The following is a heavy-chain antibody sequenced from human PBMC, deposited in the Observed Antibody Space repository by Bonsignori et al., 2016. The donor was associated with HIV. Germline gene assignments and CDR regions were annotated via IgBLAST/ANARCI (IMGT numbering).Heavy chain of an antibody. CDR2: VYQSGTT. Sequence: QVQLRESGPGLVEPSETLSLTCTVSGSSIASDYCWDWIRQSPGKGLEWIGSVYQSGTTYINPSLKGRATISVDTSNNKFSLRVTSVTVDDAAVYYCARDVKLHWGTPPWYFDLWGLALWSLFPQ. CDR1: GSSIASDYC. V-gene: IGHV4-38-2*02. CDR3: ARDVKLHWGTPPWYFDL. J-gene: IGHJ2*01. D-gene: IGHD3-16*01.